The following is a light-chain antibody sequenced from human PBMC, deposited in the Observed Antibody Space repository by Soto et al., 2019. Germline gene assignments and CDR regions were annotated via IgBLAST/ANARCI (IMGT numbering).Light chain of an antibody. CDR3: AAWDGSLSGVV. Sequence: QSVLTQPPSASGAPGQRVTISCSGSSSNIGSNTVTWYQQLPGTAPKLLIFNNNHRPSGVPDRFSGSKSGTSASLAISGLQAEDEADYYCAAWDGSLSGVVFGTGTKVTVL. CDR2: NNN. CDR1: SSNIGSNT. V-gene: IGLV1-44*01. J-gene: IGLJ1*01.